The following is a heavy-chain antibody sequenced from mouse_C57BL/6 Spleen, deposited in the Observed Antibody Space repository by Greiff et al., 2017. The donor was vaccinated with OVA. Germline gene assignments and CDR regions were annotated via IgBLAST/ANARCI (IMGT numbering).Heavy chain of an antibody. J-gene: IGHJ4*01. D-gene: IGHD2-1*01. CDR1: GYTFTDYE. CDR3: TRGGGNYVGAMGC. Sequence: VQLQQSGAELVRPGASVTLSCKASGYTFTDYEMHWVKQTPVHGLEWIGAIDPETGGTAYNQKFKGKAILTADKSSSTAYMELRSLTSEDSAVYYCTRGGGNYVGAMGCWGQGTSVTVSS. CDR2: IDPETGGT. V-gene: IGHV1-15*01.